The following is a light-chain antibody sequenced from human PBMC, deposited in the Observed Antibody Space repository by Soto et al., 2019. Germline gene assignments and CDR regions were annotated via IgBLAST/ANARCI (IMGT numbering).Light chain of an antibody. V-gene: IGLV2-8*01. CDR2: EVS. CDR1: SSGVGGYNY. CDR3: SSYAGSNVYV. Sequence: VLAPAPSGAGVPGQAGSISCPRTSSGVGGYNYASWYQQHPGKAPKLMIYEVSKRPSGVPDRFSGSKSGNTASLTVSGLQAEDEADYYCSSYAGSNVYVFGTGTKVTVL. J-gene: IGLJ1*01.